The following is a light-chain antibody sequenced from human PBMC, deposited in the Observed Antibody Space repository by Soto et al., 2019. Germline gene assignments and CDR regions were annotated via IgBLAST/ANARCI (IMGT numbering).Light chain of an antibody. V-gene: IGKV3-20*01. CDR2: GAS. CDR3: QQYGSSPYT. CDR1: QSVSSSY. J-gene: IGKJ2*01. Sequence: EIVLTQSPGTLSLSPGERATLSCRASQSVSSSYLAWYQQKPGQAPRLLIYGASSRATGIPDRFSGSGSGTDFTLTISRLEPEVFAVNYCQQYGSSPYTFGQGTKLEIK.